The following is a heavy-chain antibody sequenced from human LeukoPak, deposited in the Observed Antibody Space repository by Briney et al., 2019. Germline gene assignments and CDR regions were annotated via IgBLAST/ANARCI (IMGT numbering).Heavy chain of an antibody. CDR1: GLTFNSYA. V-gene: IGHV3-23*01. CDR2: ISGSGGST. D-gene: IGHD5-12*01. CDR3: AKDPITSGYEPNWFDP. Sequence: PGGSLRLSCAASGLTFNSYAMSWVRHAPGRGRGWVSAISGSGGSTYYAGSVKGRFTISRDNSKNTLYLQMNSLRAEDTAVYYCAKDPITSGYEPNWFDPWGQGTLVTVSS. J-gene: IGHJ5*02.